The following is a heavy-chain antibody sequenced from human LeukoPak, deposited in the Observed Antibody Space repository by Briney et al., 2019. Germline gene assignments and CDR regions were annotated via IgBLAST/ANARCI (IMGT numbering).Heavy chain of an antibody. D-gene: IGHD1-26*01. Sequence: SETLSLTCTVSGGSISSSSYYWGWIRQPPGKGLEWIGSIYYSGSTYYNPSLKSRVTISVDTSKNQFSLKLSSVTAADTAVYYCARLGKLLSNFDYWGQGTLVTVSS. CDR2: IYYSGST. V-gene: IGHV4-39*01. CDR3: ARLGKLLSNFDY. CDR1: GGSISSSSYY. J-gene: IGHJ4*02.